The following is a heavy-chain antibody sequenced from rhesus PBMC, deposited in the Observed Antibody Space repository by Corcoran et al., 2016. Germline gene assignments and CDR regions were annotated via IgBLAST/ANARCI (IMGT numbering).Heavy chain of an antibody. V-gene: IGHV4-160*01. J-gene: IGHJ4*01. Sequence: QVPLQESGPILVKPSEPLALTCAVSGVSVPSNYCNWLCPTPGKGLEWIGRIYGSAGNTDYNPSLKSRLTISRDTSKNQFSLKVNSVTAADTAVYYCVRSSNPNDEFAYWGQGVLVTVSS. CDR2: IYGSAGNT. CDR3: VRSSNPNDEFAY. D-gene: IGHD1-14*01. CDR1: GVSVPSNY.